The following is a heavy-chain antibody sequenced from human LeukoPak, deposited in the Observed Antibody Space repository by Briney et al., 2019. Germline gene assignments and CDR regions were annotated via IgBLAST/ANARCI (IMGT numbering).Heavy chain of an antibody. CDR3: ARDLGGGTMAYSGN. J-gene: IGHJ4*02. D-gene: IGHD3-10*01. CDR2: TRNKANSYAT. CDR1: GFRFSDYY. Sequence: PGGSLRLSCAASGFRFSDYYMDWVRQAPGKGLEWVGRTRNKANSYATEYAASVKGRFTISRDDSKNSLYLQMNSLKTEDTAVYYCARDLGGGTMAYSGNWGQGTLVTVSS. V-gene: IGHV3-72*01.